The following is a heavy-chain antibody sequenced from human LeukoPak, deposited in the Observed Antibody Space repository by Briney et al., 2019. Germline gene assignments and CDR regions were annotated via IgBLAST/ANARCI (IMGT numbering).Heavy chain of an antibody. D-gene: IGHD4-17*01. V-gene: IGHV3-48*01. CDR2: ISSSSSTI. J-gene: IGHJ4*02. Sequence: GGSLRLSCAASGFIFSSYGMNWARQAPGKGLEWVSYISSSSSTIYYADSVKGRFTISRDNAKNSLYLQMNSLRAEDTAVYYCARVSIGDYGDYQFDYWGQGTLVTVSS. CDR3: ARVSIGDYGDYQFDY. CDR1: GFIFSSYG.